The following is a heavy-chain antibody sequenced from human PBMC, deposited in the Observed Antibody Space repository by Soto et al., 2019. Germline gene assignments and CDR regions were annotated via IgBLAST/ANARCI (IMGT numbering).Heavy chain of an antibody. V-gene: IGHV3-30*18. CDR3: AKGGGDCRIGSCRTDY. D-gene: IGHD2-15*01. J-gene: IGHJ4*02. CDR2: IAYDGADT. CDR1: GFIFRSYG. Sequence: GGSLRLSCAASGFIFRSYGMHWVRQAPGKGLEWVAAIAYDGADTYYLDSVKGRFTISRDNSKDTLHLQMNGLRVEDTAVYYCAKGGGDCRIGSCRTDYWGQGTVVTVSS.